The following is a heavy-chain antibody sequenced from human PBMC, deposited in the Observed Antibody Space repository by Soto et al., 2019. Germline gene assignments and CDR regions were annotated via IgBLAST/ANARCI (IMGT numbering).Heavy chain of an antibody. V-gene: IGHV1-69*13. D-gene: IGHD3-10*01. J-gene: IGHJ3*02. CDR1: GGTFSSYA. CDR2: IIPIFGTA. CDR3: ARELPRFGELLQARNAFDI. Sequence: GASVKVSFKASGGTFSSYAISWVRQAPGQGLEWMGGIIPIFGTANYAQKFQGRVTITADESTSTAYMELSSLRSEDTAVYYCARELPRFGELLQARNAFDIWGQGTMVTVSS.